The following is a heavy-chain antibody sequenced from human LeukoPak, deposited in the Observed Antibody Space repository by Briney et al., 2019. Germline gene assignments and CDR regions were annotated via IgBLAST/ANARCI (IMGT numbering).Heavy chain of an antibody. J-gene: IGHJ6*02. CDR1: GFTFSSYS. Sequence: PGGSLRLSCAASGFTFSSYSMNWVRQAPGKGLEWVAVISYDGSNKYYADSVKGRFTISRDNSKNTLYLQMNSLRAEDTAVYYCARDPPSGYCSGGSCYPYYYYGMDVWGQGTTVTVSS. CDR3: ARDPPSGYCSGGSCYPYYYYGMDV. D-gene: IGHD2-15*01. CDR2: ISYDGSNK. V-gene: IGHV3-30*03.